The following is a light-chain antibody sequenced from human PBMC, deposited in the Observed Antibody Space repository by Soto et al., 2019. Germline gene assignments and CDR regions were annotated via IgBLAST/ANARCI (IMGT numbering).Light chain of an antibody. CDR2: DAS. V-gene: IGKV3-11*01. CDR1: QSVSSY. Sequence: EIVLTQSPATLSSSPGERATLSCRASQSVSSYLAWYQQKPGQAPRLLIYDASNRATGIPARFSGSGSGTDGSLTISSLKPDDFAVYYYRQHSDWSPITFGQGTRLEIK. J-gene: IGKJ5*01. CDR3: RQHSDWSPIT.